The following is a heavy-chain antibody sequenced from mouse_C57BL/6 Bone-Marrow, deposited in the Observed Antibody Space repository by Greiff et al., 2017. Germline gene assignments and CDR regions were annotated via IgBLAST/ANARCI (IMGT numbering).Heavy chain of an antibody. J-gene: IGHJ3*01. CDR3: ARWGPLRFLFAY. CDR2: IYPRSGNT. CDR1: GYTFTSYG. V-gene: IGHV1-81*01. D-gene: IGHD1-1*01. Sequence: VQLQQSGAELVRPGASVKLSCTASGYTFTSYGISWVKQRTGQGLEWIGEIYPRSGNTYYNEKFKGKATLTADKSSSTAYMELRSLTSEDSAVSFCARWGPLRFLFAYWGQGTLITVSA.